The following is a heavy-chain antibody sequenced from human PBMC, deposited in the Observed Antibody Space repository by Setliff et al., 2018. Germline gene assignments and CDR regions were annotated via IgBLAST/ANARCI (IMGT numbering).Heavy chain of an antibody. CDR1: GASFSDYY. D-gene: IGHD3-3*01. J-gene: IGHJ6*02. CDR2: IQKSGST. CDR3: ARLSWNGLRYYGLDV. V-gene: IGHV4-59*01. Sequence: SETLSLTCTVYGASFSDYYWSWIRQPPGKGLESIGYIQKSGSTNYNPSLMSRVSISVDTSKNQFSLKLRSVTAADTAVYYCARLSWNGLRYYGLDVWGQGTTVTVSS.